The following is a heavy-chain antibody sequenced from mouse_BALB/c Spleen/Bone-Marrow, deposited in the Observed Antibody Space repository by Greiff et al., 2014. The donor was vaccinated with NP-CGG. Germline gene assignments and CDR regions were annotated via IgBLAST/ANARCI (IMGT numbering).Heavy chain of an antibody. CDR2: IYPGDGDT. J-gene: IGHJ4*01. CDR3: ARSAYYGTNYGAMDY. CDR1: GYAFSNSW. D-gene: IGHD1-1*01. Sequence: LVESGPELVKPGASVKISCKASGYAFSNSWMNWVKQRPGQGLEWIGRIYPGDGDTNYNGKFKGKATLTADKSSSTAYMQLSSLTSVDSAVYFCARSAYYGTNYGAMDYWGQGTSVTVSS. V-gene: IGHV1-82*01.